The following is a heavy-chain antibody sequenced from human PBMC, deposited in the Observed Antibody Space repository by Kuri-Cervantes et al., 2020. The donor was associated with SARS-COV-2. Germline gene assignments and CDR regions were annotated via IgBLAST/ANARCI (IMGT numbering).Heavy chain of an antibody. J-gene: IGHJ5*02. V-gene: IGHV1-2*02. CDR2: INPNSGGT. CDR3: ARGRQVRLRFLEWLFEWFDP. Sequence: ASVKVSCKASGYTFTGYYMHWVRQAPGRGLEWMGWINPNSGGTNYAQKFQGRVTMTRDTSISTAYMELSRLRSDDTAVYYCARGRQVRLRFLEWLFEWFDPWGQGTLVTVSS. D-gene: IGHD3-3*01. CDR1: GYTFTGYY.